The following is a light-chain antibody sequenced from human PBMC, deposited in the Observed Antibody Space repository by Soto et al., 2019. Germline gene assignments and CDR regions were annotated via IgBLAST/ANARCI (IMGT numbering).Light chain of an antibody. CDR3: QQYGSSSYT. Sequence: EIVLTQSPGTLSLSPGERATLSCRASQSVSSSYLAWYQQKPGQAPRLLIYGASSRATGIPDRFSGSGSGTDFTLSISRLEPEGFAVYYCQQYGSSSYTLGQGTKLEIK. V-gene: IGKV3-20*01. CDR2: GAS. CDR1: QSVSSSY. J-gene: IGKJ2*01.